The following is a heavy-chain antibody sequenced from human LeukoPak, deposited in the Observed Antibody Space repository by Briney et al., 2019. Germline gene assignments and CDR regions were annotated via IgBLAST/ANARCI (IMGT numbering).Heavy chain of an antibody. D-gene: IGHD6-19*01. Sequence: GGSLRLSCAASGFTFSRFLMHWVRQAPGKGLVWVSLISNDGRTTRYADSVKGWFTISRDNAKNTLYLEINSLRAEDTAVYYCARDLAGSIDYWGQGTLVTVSS. V-gene: IGHV3-74*01. CDR1: GFTFSRFL. CDR2: ISNDGRTT. CDR3: ARDLAGSIDY. J-gene: IGHJ4*02.